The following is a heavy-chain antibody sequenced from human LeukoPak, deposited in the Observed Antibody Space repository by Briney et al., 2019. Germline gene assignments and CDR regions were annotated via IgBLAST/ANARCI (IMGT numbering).Heavy chain of an antibody. V-gene: IGHV3-74*01. J-gene: IGHJ4*02. D-gene: IGHD6-6*01. CDR1: GFHFSSHW. Sequence: GGALSLSCAASGFHFSSHWMNWVRQVPGKGLVWVSRTNSDGSSTSYEDSVKGRFSISRDNAKNTLYLQMNSLRAEDTALYYCARVFEYRTTTIDYWGQGALVTVSS. CDR3: ARVFEYRTTTIDY. CDR2: TNSDGSST.